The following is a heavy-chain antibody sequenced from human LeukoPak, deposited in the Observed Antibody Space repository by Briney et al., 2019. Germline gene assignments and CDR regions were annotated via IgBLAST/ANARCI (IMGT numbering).Heavy chain of an antibody. Sequence: SETLSLTCTVSGGSISSYYWSWIRQPPGKGLEWIGYIYYSGSTNYNPSLKSRVTISVDTSKNQFSLKLSSVTAADTAVYYCARDKRYCTNGVCYTIDYWGQGTLVTVSS. D-gene: IGHD2-8*01. V-gene: IGHV4-59*12. CDR3: ARDKRYCTNGVCYTIDY. CDR2: IYYSGST. CDR1: GGSISSYY. J-gene: IGHJ4*02.